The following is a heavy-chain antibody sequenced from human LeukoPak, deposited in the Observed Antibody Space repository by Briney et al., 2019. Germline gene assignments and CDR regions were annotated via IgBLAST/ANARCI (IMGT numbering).Heavy chain of an antibody. CDR1: GFTFNSYG. CDR2: ISYDGSNK. J-gene: IGHJ4*02. CDR3: ARAWGAAAGTGMDY. V-gene: IGHV3-30*19. D-gene: IGHD6-13*01. Sequence: GGSLRLSCAASGFTFNSYGIHWVRQAPGKGLEWVAVISYDGSNKYYADSVKGRFTISRDNSKNTLYLQMNSLRAEDTAVYYCARAWGAAAGTGMDYWGQGTLVTVSS.